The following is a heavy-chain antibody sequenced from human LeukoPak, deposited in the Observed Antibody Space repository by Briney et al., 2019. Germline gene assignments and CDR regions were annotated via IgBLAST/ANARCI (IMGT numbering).Heavy chain of an antibody. CDR2: INTDGSST. J-gene: IGHJ3*02. Sequence: PGGSLRLSCAASGFTFSSYWMHWVRQAPGKGLVWVSRINTDGSSTSYADSVKGRFTISRDNAKNTLYLQMNSLRAEDTAVYYCARGADYDFWSGPGGAFDIWGQGTMVTVSS. CDR3: ARGADYDFWSGPGGAFDI. V-gene: IGHV3-74*01. CDR1: GFTFSSYW. D-gene: IGHD3-3*01.